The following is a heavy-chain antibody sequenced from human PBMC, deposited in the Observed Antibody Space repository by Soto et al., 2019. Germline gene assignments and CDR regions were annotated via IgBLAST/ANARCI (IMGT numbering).Heavy chain of an antibody. J-gene: IGHJ5*02. V-gene: IGHV1-69*13. CDR1: GGTFSSYA. CDR2: IIPIFGTA. CDR3: ARDLLSSSWYRWFDP. D-gene: IGHD6-13*01. Sequence: ASVKVSCKASGGTFSSYAISWVRQAPGQGLEWMGGIIPIFGTANYAQKFQGRVTITADESTSTVYMELSSLRSEDTAIYYCARDLLSSSWYRWFDPWGQGTLVTVSS.